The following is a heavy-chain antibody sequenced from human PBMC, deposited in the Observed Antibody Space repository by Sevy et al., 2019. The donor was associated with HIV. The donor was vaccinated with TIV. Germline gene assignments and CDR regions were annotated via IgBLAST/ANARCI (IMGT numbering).Heavy chain of an antibody. Sequence: GGSLRLSCAASGFTFSDYWMSWVRQAPGKGLEWVANIKQDGSQKYFVDSVKGRFTISRDNAKNSLYLQMDNLRAEDTAVYYCAIQVGDVWGQGTMVTVSS. J-gene: IGHJ6*01. CDR3: AIQVGDV. CDR2: IKQDGSQK. CDR1: GFTFSDYW. D-gene: IGHD2-8*02. V-gene: IGHV3-7*01.